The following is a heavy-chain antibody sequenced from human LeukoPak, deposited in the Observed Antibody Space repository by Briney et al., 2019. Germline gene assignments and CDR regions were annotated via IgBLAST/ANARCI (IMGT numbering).Heavy chain of an antibody. CDR3: ARDWGIDDY. J-gene: IGHJ4*02. V-gene: IGHV3-48*01. D-gene: IGHD3-16*01. CDR1: GFTFSSYS. Sequence: GGSLRLSCAASGFTFSSYSMNWVRQAPGKGLEWVSYISSSSSTIYYADSVKGRFTISRDNAKNSLYLQMNSLRAEDTAVYYCARDWGIDDYWGQGALVTVSS. CDR2: ISSSSSTI.